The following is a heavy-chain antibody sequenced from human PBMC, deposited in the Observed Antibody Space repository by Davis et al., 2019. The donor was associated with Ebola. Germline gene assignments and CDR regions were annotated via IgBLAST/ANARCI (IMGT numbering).Heavy chain of an antibody. V-gene: IGHV1-58*01. CDR1: GFTFTSSA. CDR3: AREDSGVVPAAIGGNWFDP. CDR2: IAVGSGNT. Sequence: SVKVSCKASGFTFTSSAVQWVRQARGQRLEWIGWIAVGSGNTNYAQKFQGRVTITADESTSTAYMELSSLRSEDTAVYYCAREDSGVVPAAIGGNWFDPWGQGTLVTVSS. J-gene: IGHJ5*02. D-gene: IGHD2-2*01.